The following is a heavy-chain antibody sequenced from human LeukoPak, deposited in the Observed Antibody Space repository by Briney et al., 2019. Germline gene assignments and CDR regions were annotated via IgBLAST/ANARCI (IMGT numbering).Heavy chain of an antibody. CDR3: ASYRYYDFWSGYFNYMDV. Sequence: GGSLRLSCAASGFTFSSYSMNWVRQAPGKGLEWVSSSSSSSSYIYYADSVKGRFTISRDNAKNSLYLQMNSLRAEDTAVYYCASYRYYDFWSGYFNYMDVWGKGTTVTVSS. V-gene: IGHV3-21*01. D-gene: IGHD3-3*01. CDR2: SSSSSSYI. CDR1: GFTFSSYS. J-gene: IGHJ6*03.